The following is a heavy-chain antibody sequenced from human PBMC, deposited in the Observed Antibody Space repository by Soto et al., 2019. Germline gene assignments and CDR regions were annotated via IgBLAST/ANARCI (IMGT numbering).Heavy chain of an antibody. CDR3: ARHAAVTTASGPSDY. V-gene: IGHV3-48*02. Sequence: GGSLRLSWAASGFTFSRYNMNWVRQGPGKGLEWVSYISSSSSMIYYADSVKGRFTISRDNAKNSLYLQMNSLRDEDTAVYYCARHAAVTTASGPSDYWGQGTLVTVSS. J-gene: IGHJ4*02. CDR1: GFTFSRYN. CDR2: ISSSSSMI. D-gene: IGHD4-17*01.